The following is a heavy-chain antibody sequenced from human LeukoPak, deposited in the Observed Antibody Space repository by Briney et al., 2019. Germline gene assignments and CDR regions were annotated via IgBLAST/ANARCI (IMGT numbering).Heavy chain of an antibody. CDR2: MNPNSGNT. CDR1: GYTFTSYD. D-gene: IGHD3-3*01. J-gene: IGHJ4*02. Sequence: ASVKVSCKASGYTFTSYDINWVRQATGQGLEWMGWMNPNSGNTGYAQKFQGRVTITADKSTSSAYMELSSLRSEDTAVYYCARAFWSGYRTIHFGYWGQGTLVTVSS. V-gene: IGHV1-8*01. CDR3: ARAFWSGYRTIHFGY.